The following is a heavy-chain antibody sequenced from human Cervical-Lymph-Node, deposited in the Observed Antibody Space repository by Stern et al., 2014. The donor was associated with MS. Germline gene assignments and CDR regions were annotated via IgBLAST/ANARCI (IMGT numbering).Heavy chain of an antibody. V-gene: IGHV3-23*04. CDR2: ISGSSGDT. D-gene: IGHD4-11*01. J-gene: IGHJ4*02. CDR3: ASPNDYSNYVPFDS. Sequence: VQLVESGGGLVQTGGSLRLPCAASGFTFSSYSMSWVRQAPGKGLEWVSAISGSSGDTYYADSVKGRFTISRDNSKNTLYLQMNSLRVEDTALYYCASPNDYSNYVPFDSWGQGTLVTVSS. CDR1: GFTFSSYS.